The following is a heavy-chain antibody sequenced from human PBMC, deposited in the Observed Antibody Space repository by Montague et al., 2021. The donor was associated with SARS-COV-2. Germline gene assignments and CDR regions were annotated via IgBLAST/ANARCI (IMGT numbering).Heavy chain of an antibody. CDR2: INHSGST. CDR1: GGSFSGYY. J-gene: IGHJ6*02. D-gene: IGHD2-2*01. V-gene: IGHV4-34*01. CDR3: TREGYQVLWSDYYYYGMDV. Sequence: SETLSLTCAVYGGSFSGYYWSWIRQPPGKGLEWIGEINHSGSTNXNPSLKSRVTISVDTSKNLFSLKLSSVTAADTAVYYCTREGYQVLWSDYYYYGMDVWGQGTTVTVSS.